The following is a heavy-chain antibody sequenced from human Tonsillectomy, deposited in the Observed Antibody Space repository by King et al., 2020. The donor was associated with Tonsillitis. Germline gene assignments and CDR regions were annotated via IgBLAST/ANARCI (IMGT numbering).Heavy chain of an antibody. CDR3: ATDLRSDVRLGH. D-gene: IGHD3/OR15-3a*01. Sequence: QLVQSGPEVKNPGASVKVSCKTSGYTFTSYGISWVRQAPGQGLEWMGWISTYRGYTNYAQRFQGRFTMTTDTSTSTGYMELTNLRSNDTAVYYWATDLRSDVRLGHWGQGTLVTVSS. CDR2: ISTYRGYT. J-gene: IGHJ4*02. CDR1: GYTFTSYG. V-gene: IGHV1-18*04.